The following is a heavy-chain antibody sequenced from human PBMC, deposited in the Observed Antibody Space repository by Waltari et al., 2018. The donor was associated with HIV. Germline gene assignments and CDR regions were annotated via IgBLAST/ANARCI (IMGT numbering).Heavy chain of an antibody. Sequence: EVQLVESGGGLVKPGGSLRLSCAASGFPFRSYSMTWVRQAPGKGLEWVSSISSSSSYIYYADSVKGRFTISRDNAKNSLYLQMNSLRAEDTAVYYCARDTSFWSSPDLDAFDIWGQGTMVTVSS. CDR3: ARDTSFWSSPDLDAFDI. CDR1: GFPFRSYS. V-gene: IGHV3-21*01. D-gene: IGHD3-3*01. J-gene: IGHJ3*02. CDR2: ISSSSSYI.